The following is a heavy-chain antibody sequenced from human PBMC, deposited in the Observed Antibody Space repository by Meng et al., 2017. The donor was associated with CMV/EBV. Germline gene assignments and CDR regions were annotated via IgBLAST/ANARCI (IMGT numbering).Heavy chain of an antibody. CDR1: GFIFSDYY. D-gene: IGHD2-15*01. CDR2: ISSCGSTI. CDR3: ARVLEDVVVVVPNYYYGMDV. Sequence: GGPLRLSCAASGFIFSDYYVNWIRQAPGKGLGWVSYISSCGSTIFYADSVKGRFTISRGNAKNLVYLQMNSLSAEDTAMYYCARVLEDVVVVVPNYYYGMDVWGQGTTVTVSS. J-gene: IGHJ6*01. V-gene: IGHV3-11*04.